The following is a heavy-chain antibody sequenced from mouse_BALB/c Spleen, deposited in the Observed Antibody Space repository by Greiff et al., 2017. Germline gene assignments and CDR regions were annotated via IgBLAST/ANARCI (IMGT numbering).Heavy chain of an antibody. J-gene: IGHJ2*01. V-gene: IGHV5-6-5*01. CDR1: GFTFSSYA. D-gene: IGHD1-1*01. CDR3: ATGGYSRYGSSYHFDY. Sequence: EVMLVESGGGLVKPGGSLKLSCAASGFTFSSYAMAWVRQTPEKRLEWVASISSGGSTYYPDSVKGRFTISRDNARNILYLQMSSLRSEDTAMYYCATGGYSRYGSSYHFDYWGQGTTLTVSS. CDR2: ISSGGST.